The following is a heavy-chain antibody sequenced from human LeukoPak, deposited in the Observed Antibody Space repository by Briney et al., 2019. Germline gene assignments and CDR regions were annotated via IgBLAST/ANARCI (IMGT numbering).Heavy chain of an antibody. Sequence: SETLSLTCAVYGGSFSGYYWGWIRQPPGKGLEWIGEINHSGSTNYNPSLKSRVTISVDTSKNQFSLKLSSVTAADTAVYYCARHRRYYYDSSGYYYYFDYWGQGTLVTVSS. J-gene: IGHJ4*02. V-gene: IGHV4-34*01. D-gene: IGHD3-22*01. CDR3: ARHRRYYYDSSGYYYYFDY. CDR2: INHSGST. CDR1: GGSFSGYY.